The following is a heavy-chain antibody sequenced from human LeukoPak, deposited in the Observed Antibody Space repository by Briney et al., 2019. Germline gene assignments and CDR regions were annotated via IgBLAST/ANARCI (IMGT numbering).Heavy chain of an antibody. CDR1: GCIFTTSA. Sequence: PGGSLRLSCEASGCIFTTSAMSWVRQAPGKGLEWVSLISSGGASTYYSDSVSRRFTVSRDNSKNTVALHMNNLRADDTAIYYCVIERRSSMAVWGNGTAVTVYS. CDR3: VIERRSSMAV. J-gene: IGHJ6*03. D-gene: IGHD6-6*01. V-gene: IGHV3-23*01. CDR2: ISSGGAST.